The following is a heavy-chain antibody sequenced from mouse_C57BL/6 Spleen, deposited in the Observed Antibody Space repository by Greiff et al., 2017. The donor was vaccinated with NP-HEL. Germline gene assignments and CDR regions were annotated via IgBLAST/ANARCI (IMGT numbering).Heavy chain of an antibody. Sequence: VKLQESGAELVRPGTSVKVSCKASGYAFTNYLIEWVKQRPGQGLEWIGVINPGSGGTNYNEKFKGKATLTADKSSSTAYMQLSSLTSEDSAVYFCAAIYYEYWGQGTTLTVSS. J-gene: IGHJ2*01. CDR2: INPGSGGT. V-gene: IGHV1-54*01. CDR1: GYAFTNYL. CDR3: AAIYYEY.